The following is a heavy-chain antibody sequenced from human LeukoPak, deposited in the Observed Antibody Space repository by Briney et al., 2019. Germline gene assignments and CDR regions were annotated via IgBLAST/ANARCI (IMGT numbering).Heavy chain of an antibody. D-gene: IGHD3-22*01. Sequence: PGESLRLSCAASGFTFNSYAFNWVRQAPGKGLEWVSYISSSSNVIYYTDSVKGRFTISRDNSKNTLYLQMNSLRAEGTAVYYCARDNYYDSSGYTWVVFDIWGQGTMVTVSS. CDR3: ARDNYYDSSGYTWVVFDI. V-gene: IGHV3-48*01. J-gene: IGHJ3*02. CDR1: GFTFNSYA. CDR2: ISSSSNVI.